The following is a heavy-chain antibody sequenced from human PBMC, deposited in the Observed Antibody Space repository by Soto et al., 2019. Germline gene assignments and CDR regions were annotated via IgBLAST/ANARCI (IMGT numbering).Heavy chain of an antibody. CDR2: ITTKAYGGTT. V-gene: IGHV3-49*05. CDR1: GFTFGDYA. D-gene: IGHD5-18*01. CDR3: SRGLYGYSYRYDYYYAMDV. Sequence: NPGGSLRLSCTASGFTFGDYAVGWFRQAPGKGLEWVGFITTKAYGGTTKYAASVKGRFTISRDDSKSIVYLQMDGLKTEDTAVYYCSRGLYGYSYRYDYYYAMDVWGQGTTVTVSS. J-gene: IGHJ6*02.